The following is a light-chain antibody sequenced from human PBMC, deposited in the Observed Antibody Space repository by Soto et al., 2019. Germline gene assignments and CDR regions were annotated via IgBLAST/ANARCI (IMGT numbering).Light chain of an antibody. V-gene: IGKV3-20*01. J-gene: IGKJ2*01. Sequence: EIVLTQSPGTLSLSPGEGATVSCRASQSVNSNLLAWFQQKPGQAPRLLSHDASRRATGIPDRFSGSGSGTDFTLSISRLEPEDFAVYYCHQYGSSPLTFDQGTKLEIK. CDR1: QSVNSNL. CDR3: HQYGSSPLT. CDR2: DAS.